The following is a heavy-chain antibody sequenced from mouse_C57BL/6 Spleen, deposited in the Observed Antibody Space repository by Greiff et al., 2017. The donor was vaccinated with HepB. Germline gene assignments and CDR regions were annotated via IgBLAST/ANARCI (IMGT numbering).Heavy chain of an antibody. J-gene: IGHJ4*01. V-gene: IGHV2-9-1*01. CDR3: ARKGSRASYYAMDY. Sequence: VQRVESGPGLVAPSQSLSITCTVSGFSLTSYAISWVRQPPGKGLEWLGVIWTGGGTNYNSALKSRLSISKDNSKSQVFLKMNSLQTDDTARYYCARKGSRASYYAMDYWGQGTSVTVSS. D-gene: IGHD1-1*01. CDR2: IWTGGGT. CDR1: GFSLTSYA.